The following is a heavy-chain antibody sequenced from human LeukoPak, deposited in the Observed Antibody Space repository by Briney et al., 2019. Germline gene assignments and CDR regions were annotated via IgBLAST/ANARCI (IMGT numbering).Heavy chain of an antibody. J-gene: IGHJ6*02. CDR2: FDPEDGET. D-gene: IGHD4-17*01. V-gene: IGHV1-24*01. Sequence: VASVKVSCKVSGYTLTELSMHWVRQAPGKGLEWMGGFDPEDGETIYAQKSQGRVTMTEDTSTDTAYMELSSLRSEDTAVYYCATRTVTTPYYYYYGMDVWGQGTTVTVSS. CDR3: ATRTVTTPYYYYYGMDV. CDR1: GYTLTELS.